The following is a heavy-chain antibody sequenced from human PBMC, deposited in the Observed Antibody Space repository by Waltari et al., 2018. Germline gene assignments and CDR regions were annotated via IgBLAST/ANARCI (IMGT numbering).Heavy chain of an antibody. D-gene: IGHD3-16*01. Sequence: QVQLQESGPGLVKPSQTLSLTCTVSGGSISRCSFYWIWTRPAAGMERPGIGCIYPRWVTINNSDPWRRVTISVDTSKNQFSLRRSSVTAAGTAVYSCARYGGLVYGMDVWGQGTTVTVSS. CDR2: IYPRWVT. CDR3: ARYGGLVYGMDV. CDR1: GGSISRCSFY. V-gene: IGHV4-61*02. J-gene: IGHJ6*02.